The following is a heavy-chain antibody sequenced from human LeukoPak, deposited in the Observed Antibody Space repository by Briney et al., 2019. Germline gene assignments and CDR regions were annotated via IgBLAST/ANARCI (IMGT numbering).Heavy chain of an antibody. CDR3: AREGYYDSRENFDY. Sequence: PSETLSLTCTVSGGSISSSSYYWGWIRQPPGKGLEWLGSIYYSGSTYYNPSLKSRVTMSVDTSKNQFSLKLSSVTAADTAVYYCAREGYYDSRENFDYWGQGTLVTVSS. CDR1: GGSISSSSYY. J-gene: IGHJ4*02. CDR2: IYYSGST. D-gene: IGHD3-22*01. V-gene: IGHV4-39*07.